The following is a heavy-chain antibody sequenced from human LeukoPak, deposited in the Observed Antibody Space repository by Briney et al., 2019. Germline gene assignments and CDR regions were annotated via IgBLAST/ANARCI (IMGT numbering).Heavy chain of an antibody. Sequence: SETLSLTCTVSGGSISSYYWSWIRQPPGKGLEWIGYIYYSGSTNYNPSLKSRVTISVDTSKNQFSLKLSSVTAADTAVYYCASSIVGATNYYYGMDVWGQGTTVTVSS. V-gene: IGHV4-59*01. J-gene: IGHJ6*02. CDR1: GGSISSYY. CDR2: IYYSGST. D-gene: IGHD1-26*01. CDR3: ASSIVGATNYYYGMDV.